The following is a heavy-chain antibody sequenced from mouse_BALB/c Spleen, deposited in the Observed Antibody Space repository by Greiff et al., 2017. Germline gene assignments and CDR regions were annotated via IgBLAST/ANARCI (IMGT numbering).Heavy chain of an antibody. CDR2: ISSGGSYT. J-gene: IGHJ4*01. CDR1: GFTFSSYA. CDR3: ARVDVYYAMDY. Sequence: EVQVVESGGGLVKPGGSLKLSCAASGFTFSSYAMSWVRQSPEKRLEWVAEISSGGSYTYYPDTVTGRFTISRDNAKNTLYLEMSSLRSEDTAMYYCARVDVYYAMDYWGQGTSVTVSS. V-gene: IGHV5-9-4*01.